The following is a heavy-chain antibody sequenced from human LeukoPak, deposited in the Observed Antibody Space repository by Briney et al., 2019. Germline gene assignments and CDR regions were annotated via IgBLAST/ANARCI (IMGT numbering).Heavy chain of an antibody. CDR3: AKDPTFGSWTDY. CDR1: GFTFSSYA. CDR2: ISGSGGST. J-gene: IGHJ4*02. Sequence: GGSLRLSCAASGFTFSSYAMSWVRKAAGKGLEWVSAISGSGGSTYYADSVKGRFTISRDNSKNTLYLQMNSLRAEDTAVYYCAKDPTFGSWTDYWGQGTLVTVSS. V-gene: IGHV3-23*01. D-gene: IGHD6-13*01.